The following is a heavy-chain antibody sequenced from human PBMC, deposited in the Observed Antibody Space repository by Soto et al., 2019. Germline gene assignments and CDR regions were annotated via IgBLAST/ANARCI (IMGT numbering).Heavy chain of an antibody. D-gene: IGHD2-15*01. Sequence: EVQLVESGGGLVQPGGSLRLSCAASGFTFSSYWMSWVRQAPGKGLEWVANIKQDGSEKYYVDSVKGRFTISRDNAKNSLYLQMNSLRAEDTAVYYCARVTRGYCSGGSCPVGGGRTYYFDYWGQGTLVTVSS. CDR2: IKQDGSEK. J-gene: IGHJ4*02. V-gene: IGHV3-7*03. CDR3: ARVTRGYCSGGSCPVGGGRTYYFDY. CDR1: GFTFSSYW.